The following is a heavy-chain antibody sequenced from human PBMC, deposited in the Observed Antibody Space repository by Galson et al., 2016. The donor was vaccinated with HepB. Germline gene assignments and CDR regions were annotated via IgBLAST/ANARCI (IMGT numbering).Heavy chain of an antibody. J-gene: IGHJ4*02. CDR1: GFRFSGHG. CDR2: ISYDGSNK. CDR3: ARARDRYGSGGPLDY. V-gene: IGHV3-30*03. Sequence: SLRLSCAASGFRFSGHGMHWVRQAPGKGLEWVAMISYDGSNKYYADSVKGRFTISRDNPKNTLYLQMDSLRIEDTAIYSSARARDRYGSGGPLDYWGQGNLVTVSS. D-gene: IGHD3-10*01.